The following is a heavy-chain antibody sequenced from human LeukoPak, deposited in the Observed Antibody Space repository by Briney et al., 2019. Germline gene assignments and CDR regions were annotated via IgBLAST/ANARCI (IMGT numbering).Heavy chain of an antibody. V-gene: IGHV4-34*01. CDR3: ARSITMVRGVIPYFDY. CDR2: INHSGST. CDR1: GGSFNGYY. Sequence: SETLSLTCAVYGGSFNGYYWSWIRQPPGKGLEWIGEINHSGSTNYNPSLKSRVTISVDTSKNQFSLKLSSVTAADTAVYYCARSITMVRGVIPYFDYWGQGTLVTVSS. D-gene: IGHD3-10*01. J-gene: IGHJ4*02.